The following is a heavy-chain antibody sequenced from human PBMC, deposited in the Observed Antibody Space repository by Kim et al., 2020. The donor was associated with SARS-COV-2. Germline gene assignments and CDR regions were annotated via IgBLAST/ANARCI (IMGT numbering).Heavy chain of an antibody. Sequence: GSLRLSCAASGFTFSSYGMHWVRQAPGKGLEWVAVISYDGSNKYYADSVKGRFTISRDNSKNTLYLQMNSLRAEDTAVYYCAKNREGITIFGVVNYWGQGTLVTVSS. CDR1: GFTFSSYG. J-gene: IGHJ4*02. CDR3: AKNREGITIFGVVNY. D-gene: IGHD3-3*01. V-gene: IGHV3-30*18. CDR2: ISYDGSNK.